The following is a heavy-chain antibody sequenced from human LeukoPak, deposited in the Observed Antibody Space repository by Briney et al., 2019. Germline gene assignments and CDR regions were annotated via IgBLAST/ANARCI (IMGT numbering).Heavy chain of an antibody. J-gene: IGHJ3*02. CDR1: GGSISSSSYY. V-gene: IGHV4-39*01. CDR2: IYYSGST. D-gene: IGHD3-22*01. CDR3: ARSPYSSGYYLSAFDI. Sequence: SETLSLTCTVSGGSISSSSYYWGWIRQPPGKGLEWIGSIYYSGSTYYNPSLKSRVTISVDTSKNQFSLKLSSVTAADTAVYYCARSPYSSGYYLSAFDIWAKGQWSPSLQ.